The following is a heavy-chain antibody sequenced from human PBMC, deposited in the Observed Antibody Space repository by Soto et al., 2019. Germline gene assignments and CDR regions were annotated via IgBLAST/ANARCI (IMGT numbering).Heavy chain of an antibody. J-gene: IGHJ5*01. D-gene: IGHD3-16*01. CDR2: IYNGGST. Sequence: QVQLHESGPGLVKPSETLTLTCTVSGGSIRNYYLSWIRQSPKKGLDWIGYIYNGGSTNYNPTLRIRITISLDTSKDQISLTLRSVTGADTAVYYCASSTSHNNCFESWGQGIPVTVSS. CDR3: ASSTSHNNCFES. V-gene: IGHV4-59*03. CDR1: GGSIRNYY.